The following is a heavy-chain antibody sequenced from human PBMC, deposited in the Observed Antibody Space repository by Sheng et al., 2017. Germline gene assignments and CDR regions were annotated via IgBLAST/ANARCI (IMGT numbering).Heavy chain of an antibody. CDR1: GGSVSSGSYY. V-gene: IGHV4-61*01. CDR2: IYYSGST. Sequence: GSGPGLVKPSETLSLTCTVSGGSVSSGSYYWSWIRQPPGKGLEWIGYIYYSGSTNYNPSLKSRVTISVDTSKNQFSLKLSSVTAADTAVYYCARDPGAFMVRGVITYYWYFDLWGRGTLVTVSS. D-gene: IGHD3-10*01. J-gene: IGHJ2*01. CDR3: ARDPGAFMVRGVITYYWYFDL.